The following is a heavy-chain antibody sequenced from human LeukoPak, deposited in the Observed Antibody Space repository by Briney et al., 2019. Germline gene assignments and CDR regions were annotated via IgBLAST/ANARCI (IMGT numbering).Heavy chain of an antibody. J-gene: IGHJ1*01. CDR2: ISYDGGEQ. V-gene: IGHV3-30*18. Sequence: GRSLRLSCAASGFTFSKYGMHWVRQAPGKGLEWVAVISYDGGEQHYGDSVKGRFSISRDDSKSTIYLQMNSLTVEDTALYYCAKPRTFYDILTVSFQQWGQGTWVSVSS. D-gene: IGHD3-9*01. CDR1: GFTFSKYG. CDR3: AKPRTFYDILTVSFQQ.